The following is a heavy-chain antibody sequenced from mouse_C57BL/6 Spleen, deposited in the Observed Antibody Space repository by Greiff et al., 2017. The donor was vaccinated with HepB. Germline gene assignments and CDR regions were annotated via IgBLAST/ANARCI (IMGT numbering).Heavy chain of an antibody. CDR1: GFNIKNTY. CDR2: IDPANGNT. V-gene: IGHV14-3*01. CDR3: ARPYDYGSSAWFAY. D-gene: IGHD1-1*01. Sequence: DVKLVESVAELVRPGASVKLSCTASGFNIKNTYMHWVKQRPEQGLEWIGRIDPANGNTKYAPKFQGKATITADTSSNTAYLQLSSLTSEDTAIYYCARPYDYGSSAWFAYWGQGTLVTVSA. J-gene: IGHJ3*01.